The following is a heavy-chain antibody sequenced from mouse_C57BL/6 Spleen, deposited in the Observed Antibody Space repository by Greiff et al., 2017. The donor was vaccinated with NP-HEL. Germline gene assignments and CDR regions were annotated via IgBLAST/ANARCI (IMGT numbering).Heavy chain of an antibody. CDR2: IDPSDSYT. D-gene: IGHD1-1*01. CDR1: GYTFTSYW. J-gene: IGHJ2*01. CDR3: ARPHYYGSSSCDY. V-gene: IGHV1-69*01. Sequence: QVQLQQPGAELVMPGASVKLSCKASGYTFTSYWMHWVKQRPGQGLEWIGEIDPSDSYTNYNQKFKGKSTLTVDKSSSTAYMQLSSLTSEDSAVYYCARPHYYGSSSCDYWGQGTTLTVSS.